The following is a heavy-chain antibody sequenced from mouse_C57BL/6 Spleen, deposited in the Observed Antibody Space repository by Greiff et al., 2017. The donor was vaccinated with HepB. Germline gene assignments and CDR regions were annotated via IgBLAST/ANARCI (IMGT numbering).Heavy chain of an antibody. D-gene: IGHD3-3*01. V-gene: IGHV5-17*01. CDR3: ARREGRGYFDY. CDR2: ISSGSSTI. J-gene: IGHJ2*01. CDR1: GFTFSDYG. Sequence: EVQLVESGGGLVKPGGSLKLSCAASGFTFSDYGMHWVRQAPEKGLEWVAYISSGSSTIYYADTVKGRFTISRDNAKNTLFLQMTSLRSEDTAMYYCARREGRGYFDYWGQGTTLTVSS.